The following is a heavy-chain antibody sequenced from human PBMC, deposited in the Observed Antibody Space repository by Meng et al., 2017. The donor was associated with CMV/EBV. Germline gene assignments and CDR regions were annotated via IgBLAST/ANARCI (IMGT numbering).Heavy chain of an antibody. CDR2: ISGSGGST. CDR3: AKDMGRRIFGVVAY. Sequence: GESLKISCAASGFTFSSYAMSWVRQAPGKGLEWVSAISGSGGSTYYADSVKGRFTISRDNSKNTLYLQVNSLRAEDTAVYYCAKDMGRRIFGVVAYWGQGTLVTVSS. D-gene: IGHD3-3*01. CDR1: GFTFSSYA. V-gene: IGHV3-23*01. J-gene: IGHJ4*02.